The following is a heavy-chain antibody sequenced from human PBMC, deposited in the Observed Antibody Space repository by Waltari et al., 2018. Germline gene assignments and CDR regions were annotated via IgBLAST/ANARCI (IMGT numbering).Heavy chain of an antibody. CDR2: VDPEDAET. D-gene: IGHD4-17*01. V-gene: IGHV1-69-2*01. CDR3: ATHTVTTGGGAFDF. Sequence: EVQLVQSGAEVKKPGATVKISCKVSGYTFTDYYIHWVQQAPGKGLEWMGLVDPEDAETIYAEKFQGRVTITADTSTDTAYMELSSRRSEDTAVYYCATHTVTTGGGAFDFWGQGTMVTVSS. CDR1: GYTFTDYY. J-gene: IGHJ3*01.